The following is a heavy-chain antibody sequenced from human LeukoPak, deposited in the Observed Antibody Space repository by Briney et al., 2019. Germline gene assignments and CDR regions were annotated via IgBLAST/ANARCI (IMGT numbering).Heavy chain of an antibody. J-gene: IGHJ4*02. CDR3: AREKGAVVAAYYSDY. CDR2: INHSGST. CDR1: GGSFSGYY. Sequence: PSETLSLTCAVYGGSFSGYYWSWIRQPPGKGLEWIGEINHSGSTNYNPSLKSRVTISVDTSKNQFSLKLSSVTAADTAVYYCAREKGAVVAAYYSDYWGQGTLVTVSS. D-gene: IGHD2-15*01. V-gene: IGHV4-34*01.